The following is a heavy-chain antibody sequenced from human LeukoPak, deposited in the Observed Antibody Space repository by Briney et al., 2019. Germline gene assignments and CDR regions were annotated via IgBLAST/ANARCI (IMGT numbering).Heavy chain of an antibody. CDR2: IYSGGST. CDR3: AKGLWDYYGSGIMYYTMDV. Sequence: GGSLRLSCAASGFTVSSNYMSWVRQAPGKGLEWVSVIYSGGSTYYADSVKGRFTVSRDNSKNTLYMQMNSLRAEDTAVYYCAKGLWDYYGSGIMYYTMDVWGQGTTVTVSS. V-gene: IGHV3-53*01. J-gene: IGHJ6*02. CDR1: GFTVSSNY. D-gene: IGHD3-10*01.